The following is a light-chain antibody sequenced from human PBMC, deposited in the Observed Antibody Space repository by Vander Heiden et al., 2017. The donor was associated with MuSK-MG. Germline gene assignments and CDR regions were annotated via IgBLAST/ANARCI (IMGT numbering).Light chain of an antibody. Sequence: DIVMTQSPPSLSVTPEKPATISCWSSESLHHINGYKYLDWYLQRPGQPPQLLIYLGSNRASGVPGRFSGSESGTDFTLKISRVEAEDVGVYYCRQTLQTPWTFGQGTKVEIK. CDR1: ESLHHINGYKY. J-gene: IGKJ1*01. CDR3: RQTLQTPWT. V-gene: IGKV2-28*01. CDR2: LGS.